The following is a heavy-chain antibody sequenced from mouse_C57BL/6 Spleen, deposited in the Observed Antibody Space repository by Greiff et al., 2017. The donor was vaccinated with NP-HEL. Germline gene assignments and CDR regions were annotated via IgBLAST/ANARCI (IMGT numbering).Heavy chain of an antibody. CDR1: GYSFTGYY. CDR3: ARYYGSSYGAMDY. J-gene: IGHJ4*01. D-gene: IGHD1-1*01. V-gene: IGHV1-42*01. Sequence: EVQLQQSGPELVKPGASVKISCKASGYSFTGYYMNWVKQSPEKSLEWIGEINPSTGGTTYNQKFKAKATLTVDKSSSTAYMQLKSLTSEDSAVYYCARYYGSSYGAMDYWGQGTSVTVSS. CDR2: INPSTGGT.